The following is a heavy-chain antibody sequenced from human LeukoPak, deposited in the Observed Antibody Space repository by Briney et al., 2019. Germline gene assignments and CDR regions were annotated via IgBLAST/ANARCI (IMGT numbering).Heavy chain of an antibody. V-gene: IGHV4-34*01. J-gene: IGHJ4*02. CDR2: INHSGST. D-gene: IGHD5-24*01. CDR3: ARAVEMATGIDY. Sequence: GSLRLSCAASGFTFSSYAMHWIRQPPGKGLEWIGEINHSGSTNYNPSLKSRVTISVDTSKNQFSLKLSSVTAADTAVYYCARAVEMATGIDYWGQGTLVTVSS. CDR1: GFTFSSYA.